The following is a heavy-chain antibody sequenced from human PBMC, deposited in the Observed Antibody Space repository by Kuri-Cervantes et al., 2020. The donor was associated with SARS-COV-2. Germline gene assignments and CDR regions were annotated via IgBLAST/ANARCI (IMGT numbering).Heavy chain of an antibody. Sequence: SETLSLTCTVSGGSISSSSYYRSWLRQPPGKGLEWIAYMYNTADTYSNPSLSSRVTISLDTTKSLVSLKLTSVTAADTAVYFCARHPRLEASRNYYFDYWGQGILVTVSS. V-gene: IGHV4-61*03. J-gene: IGHJ4*02. CDR2: MYNTADT. CDR3: ARHPRLEASRNYYFDY. CDR1: GGSISSSSYY.